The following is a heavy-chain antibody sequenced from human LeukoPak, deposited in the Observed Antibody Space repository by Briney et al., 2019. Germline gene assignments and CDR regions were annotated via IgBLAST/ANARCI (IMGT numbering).Heavy chain of an antibody. Sequence: LSLTCTVSGGSISSYYWNWIRQPPGKGLEWVAVISYDGSNKYYADSVKGRFTISRDNSKNTLYLQMNSLRAEDTAVYYCAKDLASGSYYGGYYMDVWGKGTTVTVSS. J-gene: IGHJ6*03. D-gene: IGHD1-26*01. CDR1: GGSISSYY. CDR3: AKDLASGSYYGGYYMDV. V-gene: IGHV3-30*18. CDR2: ISYDGSNK.